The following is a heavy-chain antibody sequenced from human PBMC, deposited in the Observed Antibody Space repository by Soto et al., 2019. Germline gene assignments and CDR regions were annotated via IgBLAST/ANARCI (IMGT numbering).Heavy chain of an antibody. Sequence: ASVKVSCKASGGTFSSYAISWVRQAPGQGLEWMGRIIPILGIANYAQKFQGRVTITAVKSTSTAYMELSSLRSEDTAVYYWARTSDCSSTSCYEYYGIDVWGQGTTVTVSS. CDR1: GGTFSSYA. J-gene: IGHJ6*02. CDR2: IIPILGIA. V-gene: IGHV1-69*04. D-gene: IGHD2-2*01. CDR3: ARTSDCSSTSCYEYYGIDV.